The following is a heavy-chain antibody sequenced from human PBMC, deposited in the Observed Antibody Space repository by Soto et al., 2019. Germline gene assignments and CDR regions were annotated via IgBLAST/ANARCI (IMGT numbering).Heavy chain of an antibody. D-gene: IGHD3-16*01. CDR2: THHSGST. V-gene: IGHV4-34*01. Sequence: QVQLQQWGTGLLKPSETLSLTCAVYGVSFSTYYWAWIRQPPGKGLQWLGETHHSGSTTYSPSLMSRVSISIDTSRNQCSLKLRAVTAAHTGVYYCANRLGSFWGQGTLVTVSS. J-gene: IGHJ4*02. CDR1: GVSFSTYY. CDR3: ANRLGSF.